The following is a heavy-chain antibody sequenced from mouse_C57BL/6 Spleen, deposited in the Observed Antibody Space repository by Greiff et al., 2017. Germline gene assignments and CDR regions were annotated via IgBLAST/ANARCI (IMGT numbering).Heavy chain of an antibody. D-gene: IGHD2-4*01. CDR3: ARADDYDAWFAY. CDR2: IDPSDSYT. CDR1: GYTFTSYW. J-gene: IGHJ3*01. V-gene: IGHV1-69*01. Sequence: QVQLKQSGAELVMPGASVKLSCKASGYTFTSYWMHWVKQRPGQGLEWIGEIDPSDSYTNYNQKFKGKSTLTVDKSSSTAYMQLSSLTSEDSAVYYCARADDYDAWFAYWGQGTLVTVSA.